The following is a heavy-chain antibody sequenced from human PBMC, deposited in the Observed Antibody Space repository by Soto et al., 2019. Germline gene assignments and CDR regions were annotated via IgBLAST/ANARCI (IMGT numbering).Heavy chain of an antibody. D-gene: IGHD2-2*01. CDR1: GGSIRGYY. V-gene: IGHV4-4*07. CDR3: VRASMPKAHFDG. Sequence: SETLSLTCTVSGGSIRGYYWSWIRQPAGRGLEWIGRMHTSGSTNYNPSLKSRVTISVDMSKNQISLKLTSVTAADTALYYCVRASMPKAHFDGWGQGTLVNVSS. CDR2: MHTSGST. J-gene: IGHJ4*02.